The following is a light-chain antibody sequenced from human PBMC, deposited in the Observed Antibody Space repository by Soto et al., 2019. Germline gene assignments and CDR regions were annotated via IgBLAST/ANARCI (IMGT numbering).Light chain of an antibody. Sequence: EIVMTQCPATLSVSTGETATLSFRASQSVSSNLAWYQQKPGQAPSLVIYGASTRATDIPPRFSGSGSATEFTPTITSLQSEDFAVYYCQQYKNWPPLTFGGGTKVDTK. CDR2: GAS. V-gene: IGKV3-15*01. CDR1: QSVSSN. J-gene: IGKJ4*01. CDR3: QQYKNWPPLT.